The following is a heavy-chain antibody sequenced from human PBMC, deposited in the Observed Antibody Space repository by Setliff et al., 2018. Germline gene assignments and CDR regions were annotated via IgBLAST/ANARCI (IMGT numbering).Heavy chain of an antibody. J-gene: IGHJ4*02. CDR1: GGSISSHY. CDR3: ARGGTFRYFDF. D-gene: IGHD5-12*01. Sequence: LTCTVSGGSISSHYWSWIRQPPGKGLEWIGYVYYSGTANYSPSLRSRLTISVDTSKNQFSLKLRSVTAADTAVYYCARGGTFRYFDFWGQGAPVTVSS. V-gene: IGHV4-59*11. CDR2: VYYSGTA.